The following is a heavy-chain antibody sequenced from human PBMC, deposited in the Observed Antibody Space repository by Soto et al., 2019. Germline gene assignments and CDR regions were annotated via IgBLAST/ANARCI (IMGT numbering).Heavy chain of an antibody. CDR2: INPNNGGT. J-gene: IGHJ5*02. CDR3: ARRFLETREWFAP. CDR1: GYTFTAYY. Sequence: QVQLVQSGAEVKKPGASVKVSCKASGYTFTAYYMHWVRQAPGQGLEWRGWINPNNGGTNYAQKLQGRVTMTRDTSISTAYRELGRLRSDDTAVDYCARRFLETREWFAPWGQGTLVTVSS. V-gene: IGHV1-2*02. D-gene: IGHD3-3*01.